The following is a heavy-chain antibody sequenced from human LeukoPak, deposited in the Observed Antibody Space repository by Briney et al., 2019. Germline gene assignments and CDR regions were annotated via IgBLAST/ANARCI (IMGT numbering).Heavy chain of an antibody. V-gene: IGHV3-21*01. CDR1: GFTFSSYS. CDR2: ISSSSSYI. CDR3: AREIAAAGDDY. D-gene: IGHD6-13*01. J-gene: IGHJ4*02. Sequence: GGSLRLSCAASGFTFSSYSMSWVRQAPGKGLEWVSSISSSSSYIYYADSVKGRFTISRDNAKNSLYLQMNSLRAEDTAVYYCAREIAAAGDDYWGQGTLVTVSS.